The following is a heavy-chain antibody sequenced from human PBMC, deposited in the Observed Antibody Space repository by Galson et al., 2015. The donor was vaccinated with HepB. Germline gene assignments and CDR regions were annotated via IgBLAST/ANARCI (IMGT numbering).Heavy chain of an antibody. D-gene: IGHD5/OR15-5a*01. V-gene: IGHV3-49*03. J-gene: IGHJ4*02. CDR3: TRVSVSVSTNFDY. Sequence: SLRLSCAASGFTFGDYAMSWFRQAPGKGLEWVGFIRSKAYGGTTEYAASVKGRFTISRDDSKSIAYLQMNSLKTEDTAVYYCTRVSVSVSTNFDYWGQGTLVTVSS. CDR1: GFTFGDYA. CDR2: IRSKAYGGTT.